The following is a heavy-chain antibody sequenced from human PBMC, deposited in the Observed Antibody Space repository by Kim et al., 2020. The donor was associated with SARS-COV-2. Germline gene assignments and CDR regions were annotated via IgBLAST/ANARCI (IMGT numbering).Heavy chain of an antibody. V-gene: IGHV3-23*01. CDR2: ISGRGGST. CDR1: GFTFSSYA. Sequence: GGSLRLSFAPSGFTFSSYAMNWVRQAPGKGLEWVSAISGRGGSTYYADSVKGRFTISRDNSNNTLYVQMNSLRAEDTAVYYCAKGISSSWNGGYFDYWG. CDR3: AKGISSSWNGGYFDY. J-gene: IGHJ4*01. D-gene: IGHD6-13*01.